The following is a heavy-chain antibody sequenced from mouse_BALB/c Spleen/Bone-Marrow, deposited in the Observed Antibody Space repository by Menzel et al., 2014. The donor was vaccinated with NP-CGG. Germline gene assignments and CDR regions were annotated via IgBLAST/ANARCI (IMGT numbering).Heavy chain of an antibody. CDR2: IDPSDSET. CDR1: GYTFTSYW. V-gene: IGHV1-69*02. Sequence: QVQLQQSGAELVKPGAPVKLSCKASGYTFTSYWMNWVKQRLGRGLEWIGRIDPSDSETHYNQKFKDKATLTVDKSSSTAYIQLSSLTSEDSAVYYCARTYYGNYAWFAYWGQGTLVTVSA. D-gene: IGHD2-1*01. CDR3: ARTYYGNYAWFAY. J-gene: IGHJ3*01.